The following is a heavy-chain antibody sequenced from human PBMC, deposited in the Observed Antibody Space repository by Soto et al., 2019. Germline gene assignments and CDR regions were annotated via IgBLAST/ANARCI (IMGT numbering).Heavy chain of an antibody. V-gene: IGHV1-18*03. Sequence: QVQLVQSGPEVKRPGASVMISCKTSGYTFSDSGISWVRQAPGQGLEWMGWISTHKGNTNFAQSLQGRVTMTADTSTSTVYMQLRSLRSDDMAMYFCARDRDWNLDYWGQGSLLTVSS. J-gene: IGHJ4*02. CDR2: ISTHKGNT. CDR3: ARDRDWNLDY. D-gene: IGHD1-1*01. CDR1: GYTFSDSG.